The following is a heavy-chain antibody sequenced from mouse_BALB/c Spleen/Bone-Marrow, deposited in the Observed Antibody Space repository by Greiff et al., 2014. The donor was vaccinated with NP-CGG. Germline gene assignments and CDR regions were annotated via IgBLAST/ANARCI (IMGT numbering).Heavy chain of an antibody. Sequence: ESGPALVKPSQSLSLTCTVTGYSITSGYSWHWIRQFPGNTLEWMGYIHYSGGTNYNPSLKSRISITRDTSKNQFLLQLNSVTTEDTATYYCARWNGYYAMDYWGQGTSVTVSS. D-gene: IGHD1-2*01. CDR3: ARWNGYYAMDY. J-gene: IGHJ4*01. CDR1: GYSITSGYS. CDR2: IHYSGGT. V-gene: IGHV3-1*02.